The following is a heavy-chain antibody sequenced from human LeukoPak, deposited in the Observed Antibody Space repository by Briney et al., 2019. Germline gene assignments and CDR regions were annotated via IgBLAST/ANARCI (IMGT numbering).Heavy chain of an antibody. CDR1: GGTFSSYA. J-gene: IGHJ4*02. CDR2: IIPIFGTA. D-gene: IGHD3-22*01. CDR3: ARGPNLYYDSSGYEDY. V-gene: IGHV1-69*05. Sequence: GASVKVSCKASGGTFSSYAISWVRQAPGQGLEWMGRIIPIFGTANYAQKFQGRVTITTDESTSTAYMELSSLRSEDTAVYYCARGPNLYYDSSGYEDYWGQGTLVTVSP.